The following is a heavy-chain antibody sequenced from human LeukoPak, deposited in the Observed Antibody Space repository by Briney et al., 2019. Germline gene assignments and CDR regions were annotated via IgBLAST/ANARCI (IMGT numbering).Heavy chain of an antibody. J-gene: IGHJ3*02. CDR2: MYSGGST. Sequence: GGSLRLSCGPSRFTVCKNYMSCVPQAPEGGGEWVSVMYSGGSTNYADSVKGRFIIPRDDSKNILDLQMNSLKAEDTAVYYCARGNYASTGPGALDIWGQGTMVSVSS. V-gene: IGHV3-53*01. D-gene: IGHD3-22*01. CDR1: RFTVCKNY. CDR3: ARGNYASTGPGALDI.